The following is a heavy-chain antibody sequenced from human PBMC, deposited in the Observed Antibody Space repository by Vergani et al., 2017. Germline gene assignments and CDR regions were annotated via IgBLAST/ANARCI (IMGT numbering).Heavy chain of an antibody. CDR2: IIPIFGTA. CDR3: AGLYSGYDYDYYYYGMDV. D-gene: IGHD5-12*01. Sequence: QVQLVQSGAEVKKPGSSVKVSCKASGGTFSSYAISWVRQAPGQGLEWMGRIIPIFGTANYAQKFQGRVTITADESTSTAYMELSSLRSEDKAVYYCAGLYSGYDYDYYYYGMDVWGQGTTVTVSS. J-gene: IGHJ6*02. CDR1: GGTFSSYA. V-gene: IGHV1-69*15.